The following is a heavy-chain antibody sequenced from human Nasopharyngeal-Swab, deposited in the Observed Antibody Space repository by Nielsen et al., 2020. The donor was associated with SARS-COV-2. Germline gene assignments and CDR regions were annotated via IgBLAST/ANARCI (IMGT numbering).Heavy chain of an antibody. D-gene: IGHD3-10*01. J-gene: IGHJ6*02. CDR2: MYSSGRT. Sequence: WIRQPPGKGLGSIGHMYSSGRTNYNPSLKSRVTMSLDTSRNQFSLGLNSVTAADTAVYFCARSRGNFYDYGMDVWGQGTTVTVSS. CDR3: ARSRGNFYDYGMDV. V-gene: IGHV4-28*01.